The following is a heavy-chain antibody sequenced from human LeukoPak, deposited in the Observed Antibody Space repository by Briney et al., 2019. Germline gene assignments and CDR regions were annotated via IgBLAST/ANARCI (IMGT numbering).Heavy chain of an antibody. V-gene: IGHV1-2*02. CDR1: GYTCTGYY. CDR2: VNPNSGGT. Sequence: ASVKVSCKASGYTCTGYYMHWVRQAPGQGLEWMGWVNPNSGGTRYAQRFQDRVTMTRDTSITTAYMELSRLRSDDTAVYFCARGRLEAAATDDYWGQGTLVTVSS. D-gene: IGHD6-13*01. CDR3: ARGRLEAAATDDY. J-gene: IGHJ4*02.